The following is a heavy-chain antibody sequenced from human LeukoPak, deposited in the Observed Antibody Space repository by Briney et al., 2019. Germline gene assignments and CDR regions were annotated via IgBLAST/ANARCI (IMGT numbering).Heavy chain of an antibody. D-gene: IGHD3-9*01. CDR3: AKDRKMLLRYFDCFDY. J-gene: IGHJ4*02. V-gene: IGHV3-23*01. CDR2: ISGSGGST. CDR1: GFTFSSYA. Sequence: PGGSLRLSCAASGFTFSSYAMNWVPQAPGKGLEWVSTISGSGGSTDYADSVKGRFTISRDNSKNTLYLQMNSLRAEDTAVYYCAKDRKMLLRYFDCFDYWGQGTLVTVSS.